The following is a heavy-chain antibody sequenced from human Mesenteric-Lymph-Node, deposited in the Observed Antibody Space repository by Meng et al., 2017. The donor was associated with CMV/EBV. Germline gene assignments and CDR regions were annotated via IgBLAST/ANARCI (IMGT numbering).Heavy chain of an antibody. CDR3: ARGILTPLNYYGSGSYYYTPNDAFDI. J-gene: IGHJ3*02. CDR2: ISSSSSYI. Sequence: WVRQAPGKGLEWVSSISSSSSYIYYADSVKGRFTISRDNATNSLYLQMNSLRAEDTAVYYCARGILTPLNYYGSGSYYYTPNDAFDIWGQGTMVTVSS. D-gene: IGHD3-10*01. V-gene: IGHV3-21*01.